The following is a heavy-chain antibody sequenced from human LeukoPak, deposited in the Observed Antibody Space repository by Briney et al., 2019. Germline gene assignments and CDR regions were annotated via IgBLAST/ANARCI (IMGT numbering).Heavy chain of an antibody. CDR2: IWKDGSNK. V-gene: IGHV3-33*06. CDR1: GITFSTYG. D-gene: IGHD3-10*01. CDR3: AKVLNYYGSGYFDY. J-gene: IGHJ4*02. Sequence: GGSLRLSCAASGITFSTYGMHWVRQAPGKGLEWVAVIWKDGSNKYYADSVKGRFTISRDNSKNTLYLQMNSLRAEDTAVYYCAKVLNYYGSGYFDYWGQGTLVTVSS.